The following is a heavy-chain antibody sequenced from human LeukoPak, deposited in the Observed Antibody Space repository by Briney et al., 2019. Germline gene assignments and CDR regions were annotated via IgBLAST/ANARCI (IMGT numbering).Heavy chain of an antibody. V-gene: IGHV3-23*01. CDR2: ISGSGGST. CDR1: VFTFSIYG. CDR3: ASHREYCSGGSCYGPLDY. J-gene: IGHJ4*02. Sequence: GGSLRLSCAASVFTFSIYGMSWVPQAPRKGLDWVSAISGSGGSTYYADSVKGRFTISRDNSKNTLYLQMNSLRAEDTAVYYCASHREYCSGGSCYGPLDYWGQGTLVTVSS. D-gene: IGHD2-15*01.